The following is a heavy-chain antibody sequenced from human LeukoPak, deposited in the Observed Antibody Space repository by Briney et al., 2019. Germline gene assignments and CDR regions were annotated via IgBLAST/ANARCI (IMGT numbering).Heavy chain of an antibody. Sequence: PGGSLRLSCAASGFTFNIYTMSWVRQAPGKGLEWVAVISYDRSNKYYADSVKGRFTISRDNSKNTLYLQMNSPRAEDTAVYYCAKETGSAVGSTDFDYWGQGTLVTVSS. CDR3: AKETGSAVGSTDFDY. J-gene: IGHJ4*02. CDR2: ISYDRSNK. D-gene: IGHD4-17*01. CDR1: GFTFNIYT. V-gene: IGHV3-30-3*01.